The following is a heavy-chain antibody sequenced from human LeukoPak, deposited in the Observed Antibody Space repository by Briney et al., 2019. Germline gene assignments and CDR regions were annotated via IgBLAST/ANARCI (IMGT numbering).Heavy chain of an antibody. D-gene: IGHD2-21*02. CDR3: ARDPQIAPDCGGDCYPGD. CDR2: VSAYNGNT. Sequence: GASVKVSCKASGYTFTSYGISWVRQAPGQGLEWMGWVSAYNGNTNYAQKLQGRVTMTTDTSTSTAYMELRSLRSDDTAVYYCARDPQIAPDCGGDCYPGDGGRGTLVTVSS. CDR1: GYTFTSYG. J-gene: IGHJ4*02. V-gene: IGHV1-18*01.